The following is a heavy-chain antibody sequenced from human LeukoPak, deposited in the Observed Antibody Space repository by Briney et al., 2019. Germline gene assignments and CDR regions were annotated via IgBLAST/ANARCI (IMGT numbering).Heavy chain of an antibody. CDR2: IYSGGST. CDR3: ARRSVASYYYYYYMDV. Sequence: PGGSLRLSCAASGFTVSSNYMSWVRQAPGKGLEWVSVIYSGGSTYYADSVKGRFTISRDNSKNTLYLQMNSLRAEDTAVYYCARRSVASYYYYYYMDVWGKGTTVTVSS. V-gene: IGHV3-66*02. J-gene: IGHJ6*03. CDR1: GFTVSSNY. D-gene: IGHD2-15*01.